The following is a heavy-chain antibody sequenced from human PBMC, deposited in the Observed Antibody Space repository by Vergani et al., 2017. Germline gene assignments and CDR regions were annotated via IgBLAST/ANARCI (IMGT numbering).Heavy chain of an antibody. J-gene: IGHJ6*02. CDR1: GFTFSSYA. CDR3: ARVPTMIVGTPRDV. CDR2: ISGSGGST. D-gene: IGHD3-22*01. Sequence: EVQLLESGGGLVQPGGSLRLSCAASGFTFSSYAMSWVRQAPGKGLEWVSAISGSGGSTYYADSVKGRFTISRDNSKNTLYLQMNSLRAEDTAVYYCARVPTMIVGTPRDVWGQGTTVTVSS. V-gene: IGHV3-23*01.